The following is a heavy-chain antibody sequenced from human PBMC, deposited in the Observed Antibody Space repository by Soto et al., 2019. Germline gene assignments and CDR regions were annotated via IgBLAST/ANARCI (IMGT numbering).Heavy chain of an antibody. J-gene: IGHJ6*02. D-gene: IGHD4-17*01. CDR3: ARGLAPQDYGDSYYYYYYGMDV. CDR2: INHSGST. Sequence: QVQLQQWGAGLLKPSETLSLTCAVYGGSFSGYYWSWIRQPPGKGLEWIGEINHSGSTNYNPSLNSRVTISVDTSKNQFSLKLSSVTAADTAVYYCARGLAPQDYGDSYYYYYYGMDVWGQGTTVTVSS. CDR1: GGSFSGYY. V-gene: IGHV4-34*01.